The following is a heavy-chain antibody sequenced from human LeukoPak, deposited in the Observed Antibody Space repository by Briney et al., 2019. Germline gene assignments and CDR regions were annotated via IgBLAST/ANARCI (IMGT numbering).Heavy chain of an antibody. Sequence: SETLSLTCTVSGGSISSSSYYWGWIRQPPGQGLEWIGSVYYSGSTYYNPSLKSRVTISVDTSKNQFSLKLSSVTAADTAVYYCAIHAMRRQWLLWGQGTLVTVSS. CDR3: AIHAMRRQWLL. D-gene: IGHD6-19*01. CDR1: GGSISSSSYY. J-gene: IGHJ4*02. CDR2: VYYSGST. V-gene: IGHV4-39*01.